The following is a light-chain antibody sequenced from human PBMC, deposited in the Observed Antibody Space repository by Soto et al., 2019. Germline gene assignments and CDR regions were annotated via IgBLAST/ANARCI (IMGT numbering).Light chain of an antibody. CDR3: QQYNSYPWT. CDR1: QSISSW. J-gene: IGKJ1*01. Sequence: DIQMTQSASTLSASVGDRVTITCRASQSISSWLAWYQQKPGKAPKLLIYDVSSLGSGVPSRFSGSGSGTEFTLAISSLQPDDFATYYCQQYNSYPWTFGQGTKVDIK. CDR2: DVS. V-gene: IGKV1-5*01.